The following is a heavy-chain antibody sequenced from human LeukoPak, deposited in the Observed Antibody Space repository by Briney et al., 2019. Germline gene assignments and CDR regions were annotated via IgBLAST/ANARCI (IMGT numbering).Heavy chain of an antibody. J-gene: IGHJ5*02. CDR1: GGSISNHY. V-gene: IGHV4-59*11. CDR2: VHYSRGT. CDR3: ASGQGWLTDH. D-gene: IGHD5-12*01. Sequence: SETLSLTCTVSGGSISNHYCNWIRQSPGKELEWIGYVHYSRGTNYNPSLKSRVTVSLDTSKNQFFLQLSSVTAADTAVYHCASGQGWLTDHWGRGTLVAVSS.